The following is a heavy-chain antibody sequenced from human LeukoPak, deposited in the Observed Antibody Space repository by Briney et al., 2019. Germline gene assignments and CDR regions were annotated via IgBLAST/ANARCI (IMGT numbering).Heavy chain of an antibody. CDR3: AKEVRGSSWTGFDS. V-gene: IGHV3-43*01. D-gene: IGHD6-13*01. Sequence: GGSLRLSRAASGFTFDDYSIHWVRQGPGKGLEWVSLINKDGDRTYYADSVKGRFTISRDNSKDSLYLQMNSLRIEDSALYYCAKEVRGSSWTGFDSWGQGTLVTVSS. CDR1: GFTFDDYS. J-gene: IGHJ4*02. CDR2: INKDGDRT.